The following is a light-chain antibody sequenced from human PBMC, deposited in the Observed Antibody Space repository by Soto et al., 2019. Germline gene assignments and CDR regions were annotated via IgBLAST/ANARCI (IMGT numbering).Light chain of an antibody. J-gene: IGLJ1*01. CDR1: SSDVGAYNY. Sequence: QSVLTQPASVSGSPGQSITISCTGTSSDVGAYNYVSWYQQHPGKAPKLLIFEVSSWPSGVSNRFSGSKSGSTASLTISGLQAEDEADYYCSSYADSDTLYVFGTGTKVTVL. V-gene: IGLV2-14*01. CDR2: EVS. CDR3: SSYADSDTLYV.